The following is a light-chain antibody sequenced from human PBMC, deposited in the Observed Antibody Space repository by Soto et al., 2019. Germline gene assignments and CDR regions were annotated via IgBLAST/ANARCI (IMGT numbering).Light chain of an antibody. CDR2: RNN. Sequence: QAVLTQPPSAPGTPGQRVTISCSGSSSNIGSNTVNWYQQLPGTAPQLLIYRNNQRPSGVPDRFSGSKSGTSASLAISGLQSEDEADYYCGAWDDILNGYVFGTGTKLTVL. V-gene: IGLV1-44*01. CDR1: SSNIGSNT. J-gene: IGLJ1*01. CDR3: GAWDDILNGYV.